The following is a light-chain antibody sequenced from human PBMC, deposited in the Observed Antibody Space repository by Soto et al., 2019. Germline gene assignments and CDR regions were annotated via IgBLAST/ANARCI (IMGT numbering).Light chain of an antibody. Sequence: QSALTQPPSASGSPGQSVTISCTGTSSDVGAYNYVSWYQQHAGKAPKLVIYEVTKRPSGVPDRFSGSKAANTASLTVSRLHAEDEADYYCSSFASSNTWVFGGGTKVTVL. CDR2: EVT. J-gene: IGLJ3*02. V-gene: IGLV2-8*01. CDR3: SSFASSNTWV. CDR1: SSDVGAYNY.